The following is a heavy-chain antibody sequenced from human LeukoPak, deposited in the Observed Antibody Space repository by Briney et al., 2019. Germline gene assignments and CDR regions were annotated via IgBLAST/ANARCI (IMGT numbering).Heavy chain of an antibody. CDR2: INTGSTYM. V-gene: IGHV3-21*01. CDR1: GFYFSGYS. J-gene: IGHJ6*03. D-gene: IGHD1-1*01. Sequence: GGSLRLSCAASGFYFSGYSMNWVRQAPGKGLECVSSINTGSTYMYYADSVKCRFTISRDNAKNSLHLQMYSLRAEDRAVYFCARVEATTGRNYHYYYMDVWGKGTTVTVSS. CDR3: ARVEATTGRNYHYYYMDV.